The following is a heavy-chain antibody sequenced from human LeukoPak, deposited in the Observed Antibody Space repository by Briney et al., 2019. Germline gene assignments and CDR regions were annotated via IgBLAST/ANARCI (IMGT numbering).Heavy chain of an antibody. CDR1: GFTFSSYS. J-gene: IGHJ3*02. Sequence: GGSLRLSCAASGFTFSSYSMNWVRQAPGKGLEWVSSISSSSSYIYYADSVKGRFTISRDNSKNTLYLQMNSLRAEDTAVYYCARSEWYIQRDEWYDAFDIWGQGTMVTVSS. CDR3: ARSEWYIQRDEWYDAFDI. CDR2: ISSSSSYI. D-gene: IGHD3-3*01. V-gene: IGHV3-21*01.